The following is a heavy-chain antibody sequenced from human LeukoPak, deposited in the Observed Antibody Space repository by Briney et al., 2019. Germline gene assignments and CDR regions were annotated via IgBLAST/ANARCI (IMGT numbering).Heavy chain of an antibody. CDR3: AMERDMEPFDY. V-gene: IGHV3-21*01. D-gene: IGHD1-1*01. CDR2: ISSSSSYI. CDR1: GFTLTSYS. Sequence: GRTLRPSCAASGFTLTSYSMNWVRQAPGKGLEWVSSISSSSSYIYYANSVKGRFAISRDNAKNSLYLQMNSLRAEDTAVYYCAMERDMEPFDYWGQGTLVTVSS. J-gene: IGHJ4*02.